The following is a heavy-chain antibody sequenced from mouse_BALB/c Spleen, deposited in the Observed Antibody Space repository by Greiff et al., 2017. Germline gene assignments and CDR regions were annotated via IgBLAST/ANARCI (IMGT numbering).Heavy chain of an antibody. CDR1: GFTFSSYG. V-gene: IGHV5-6*01. Sequence: EVQGVESGGDLVKPGGSLKLSCAASGFTFSSYGMSWVRQTPDERLEWVATISSGGSYTYYPDSVKGRFTISRDNAKNTLYLQMSSLKSEDTAMYYCARHLTTAGLDYWGQGTTLTVSS. CDR3: ARHLTTAGLDY. CDR2: ISSGGSYT. J-gene: IGHJ2*01. D-gene: IGHD1-2*01.